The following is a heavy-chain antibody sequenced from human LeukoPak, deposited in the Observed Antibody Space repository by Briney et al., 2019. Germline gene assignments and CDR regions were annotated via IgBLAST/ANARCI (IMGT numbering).Heavy chain of an antibody. CDR2: INHRGST. CDR1: GGSFSGYY. J-gene: IGHJ5*02. V-gene: IGHV4-34*01. D-gene: IGHD2-8*01. Sequence: SETLSLTCAVDGGSFSGYYGSWIRQPPGKGLGWIGEINHRGSTNYNPSLKSRVTISVDTSKNQFSLKLSSVTAADTAVYYCARSGRKGYCTNGVCPRLYNWFDPWGQGTLVTVSS. CDR3: ARSGRKGYCTNGVCPRLYNWFDP.